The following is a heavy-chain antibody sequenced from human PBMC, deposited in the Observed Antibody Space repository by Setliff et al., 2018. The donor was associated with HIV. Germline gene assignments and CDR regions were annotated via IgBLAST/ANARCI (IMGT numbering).Heavy chain of an antibody. D-gene: IGHD3-9*01. CDR3: TTGSGVRYLDWLSPLDAFDI. J-gene: IGHJ3*02. Sequence: GESLKISCAASGFTFNNAWMSWVRQAPGKGLEWVGLIKSKTDGGTTDYAAPVKGRFTISRDDSRNTLYLQMSSLKTEDTAVYYCTTGSGVRYLDWLSPLDAFDICGQGTMVTVSS. V-gene: IGHV3-15*01. CDR2: IKSKTDGGTT. CDR1: GFTFNNAW.